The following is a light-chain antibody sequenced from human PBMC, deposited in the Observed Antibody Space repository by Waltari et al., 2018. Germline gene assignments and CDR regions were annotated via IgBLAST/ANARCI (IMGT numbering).Light chain of an antibody. CDR3: QQYNDWPRT. CDR2: GSS. V-gene: IGKV3-15*01. Sequence: EIVMTQSPATLSVSPGERATLSCRASQSVSRNLAWYQQNPGQAPRLLIYGSSTRATGIPARFSGSGFGTEFTLTISGLQSEDSAVYYCQQYNDWPRTFGLGTRVEIE. CDR1: QSVSRN. J-gene: IGKJ1*01.